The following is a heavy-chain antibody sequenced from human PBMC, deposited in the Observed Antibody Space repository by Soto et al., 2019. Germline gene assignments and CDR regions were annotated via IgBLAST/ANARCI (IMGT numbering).Heavy chain of an antibody. J-gene: IGHJ4*02. CDR1: GFTFSTYW. V-gene: IGHV3-74*01. D-gene: IGHD3-16*01. Sequence: GGSLRLSCAASGFTFSTYWMNWVRQTPGKGLMWVSRISPDGSNRGYADSVEGRFTVSRDNAKNTLYLQMHSLRAGDTAMYYCASWGNTVPVSPTDFDHCGEGTLVTVSS. CDR3: ASWGNTVPVSPTDFDH. CDR2: ISPDGSNR.